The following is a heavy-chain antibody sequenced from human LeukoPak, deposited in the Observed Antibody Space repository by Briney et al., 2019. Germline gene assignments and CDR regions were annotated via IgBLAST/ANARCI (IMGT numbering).Heavy chain of an antibody. Sequence: PSETLSLTCTVSGGSISSYYWSWIRQPPGKGLEWIGYIYYSGSTNYNPSLKSRVTISVDTSKNQFSLKLSSVTAADTAVYYCARVEDYDFWSGYYTPGRWFDPWGQGTLVTVSS. D-gene: IGHD3-3*01. CDR3: ARVEDYDFWSGYYTPGRWFDP. J-gene: IGHJ5*02. CDR1: GGSISSYY. CDR2: IYYSGST. V-gene: IGHV4-59*01.